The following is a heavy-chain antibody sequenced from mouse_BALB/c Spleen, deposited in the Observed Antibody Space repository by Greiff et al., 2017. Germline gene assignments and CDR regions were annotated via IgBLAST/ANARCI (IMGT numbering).Heavy chain of an antibody. CDR1: GFTFSSYA. CDR2: ISSGGST. J-gene: IGHJ3*01. V-gene: IGHV5-6-5*01. CDR3: AREVLYGSSCFAWFAY. D-gene: IGHD1-1*01. Sequence: EVQVVESGGGLVKPGGSLKLSCAASGFTFSSYAMSWVRQTPEKRLEWVASISSGGSTYYPDSVKGRFTISRDNARNILYLQMSSLRSEDTAMYYCAREVLYGSSCFAWFAYWGQGTLVTVSA.